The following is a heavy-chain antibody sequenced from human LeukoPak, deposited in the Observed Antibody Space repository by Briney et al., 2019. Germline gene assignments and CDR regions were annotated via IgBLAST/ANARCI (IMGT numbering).Heavy chain of an antibody. J-gene: IGHJ6*02. CDR3: ARDPGTAMVPSFGVYGMDV. CDR2: ISGSGGST. D-gene: IGHD5-18*01. V-gene: IGHV3-23*01. CDR1: GFTFSSYA. Sequence: GGSLRLSCAASGFTFSSYAMSWVRQAPGKGLEWVSAISGSGGSTYYADSVKGRFTISRDNSKNTLYLQMNSLRAEDTAVYYCARDPGTAMVPSFGVYGMDVWGQGTTVTVSS.